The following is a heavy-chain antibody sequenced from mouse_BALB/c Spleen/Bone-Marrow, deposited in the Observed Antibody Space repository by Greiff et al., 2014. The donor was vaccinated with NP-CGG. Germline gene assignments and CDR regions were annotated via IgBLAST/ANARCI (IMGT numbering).Heavy chain of an antibody. V-gene: IGHV14-3*02. D-gene: IGHD2-14*01. CDR1: GFNIKDTY. J-gene: IGHJ1*01. Sequence: LVESGAELVKPGASVKLSCTASGFNIKDTYMHWVKQRPEQGLEWIGRIDPANGNTKYDPKFQGKATITADTSSNTAYLRLSSLTSEDTAVYYCASYRYAWYFDVWGAGTTVTVSS. CDR2: IDPANGNT. CDR3: ASYRYAWYFDV.